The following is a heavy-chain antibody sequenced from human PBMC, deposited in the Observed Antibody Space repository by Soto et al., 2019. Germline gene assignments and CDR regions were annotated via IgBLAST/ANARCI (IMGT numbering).Heavy chain of an antibody. CDR1: GYSFTSYD. D-gene: IGHD2-15*01. Sequence: SVKVSCKVSGYSFTSYDISWVRQAPGQGLEWMGGIIPIFGTANYAQKFQGRVTITADESTSTAYMELSGLRSEDTAVYYCARSAEYGGNPYYYYGMDVWGQGTTVTVSS. CDR3: ARSAEYGGNPYYYYGMDV. CDR2: IIPIFGTA. V-gene: IGHV1-69*13. J-gene: IGHJ6*02.